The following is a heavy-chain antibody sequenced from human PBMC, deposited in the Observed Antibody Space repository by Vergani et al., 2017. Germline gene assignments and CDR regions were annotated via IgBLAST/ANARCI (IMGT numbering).Heavy chain of an antibody. CDR3: ARVDSTNYYYYGMDV. CDR1: GGSISSGSYY. J-gene: IGHJ6*02. V-gene: IGHV4-61*01. Sequence: QVQLQESGPGLVKPSQTLSLTCTVSGGSISSGSYYWGWIRQPPGKGLEWIGYIYYSGSTNYNPSLKSRVTISVDTSKNQFSLKLSSVTAADTAVYYCARVDSTNYYYYGMDVWGQGTTVTVSS. CDR2: IYYSGST. D-gene: IGHD2-2*01.